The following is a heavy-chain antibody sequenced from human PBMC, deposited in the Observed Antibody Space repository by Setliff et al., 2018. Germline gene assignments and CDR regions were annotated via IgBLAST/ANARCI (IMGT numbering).Heavy chain of an antibody. CDR2: ISGSAGSI. D-gene: IGHD6-19*01. Sequence: GGSLRLSCAASGSTFSDYAMSWVRQAPGKGLEWVSTISGSAGSIHLADSVKGRFTISRDNSKNTLFLQMSSLRAADTAVYYCVRDPPNSGWAFDYWGQGTLVTVSS. V-gene: IGHV3-23*01. J-gene: IGHJ4*02. CDR1: GSTFSDYA. CDR3: VRDPPNSGWAFDY.